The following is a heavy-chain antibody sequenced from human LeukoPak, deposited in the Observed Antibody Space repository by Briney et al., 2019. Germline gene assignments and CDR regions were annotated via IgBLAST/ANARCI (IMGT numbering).Heavy chain of an antibody. D-gene: IGHD4-17*01. CDR1: GYSFTSYW. V-gene: IGHV5-51*01. Sequence: GESLKISCKGSGYSFTSYWIGWVRQMPGKGLEWMGIIHPGDSDTRYSPSFEGQVTISADKSFSTAYLQWSSLKASDTAMYYCARHLNDYGDQGSGDYWGQGTLVTVSS. CDR2: IHPGDSDT. J-gene: IGHJ4*02. CDR3: ARHLNDYGDQGSGDY.